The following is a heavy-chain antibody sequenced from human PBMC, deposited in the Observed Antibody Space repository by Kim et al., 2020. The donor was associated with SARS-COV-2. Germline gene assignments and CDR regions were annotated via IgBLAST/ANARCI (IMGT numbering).Heavy chain of an antibody. Sequence: GGSLRLSCAASGFTFSSYDMHWVRQATGKGLEWVSAIGAAGDPYYPGSVKCRFTISRENVKNSLYLQVNTLRAGDTAVYYCARGEAAAGIDYWGQGTLVTVSS. D-gene: IGHD6-13*01. CDR2: IGAAGDP. J-gene: IGHJ4*02. CDR1: GFTFSSYD. CDR3: ARGEAAAGIDY. V-gene: IGHV3-13*05.